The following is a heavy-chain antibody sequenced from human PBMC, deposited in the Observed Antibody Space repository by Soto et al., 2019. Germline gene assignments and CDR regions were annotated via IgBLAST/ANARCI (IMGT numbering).Heavy chain of an antibody. CDR1: GGSISSSGYY. D-gene: IGHD6-13*01. CDR2: IYYNGNT. Sequence: QLQLQESGPGLVKPSETLSLTCTVSGGSISSSGYYWAWIRQPPEKGPEWVASIYYNGNTYYNPFLKSPLTISGDTYQNQFSLKLRSVTVADVAVYYCVRHEQGPAFDPWGQGTLVTVSS. V-gene: IGHV4-39*01. CDR3: VRHEQGPAFDP. J-gene: IGHJ5*02.